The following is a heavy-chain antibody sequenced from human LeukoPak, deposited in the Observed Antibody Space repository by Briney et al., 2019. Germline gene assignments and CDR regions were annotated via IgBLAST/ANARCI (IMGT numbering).Heavy chain of an antibody. V-gene: IGHV3-7*01. CDR3: ARLSDWTFRGRTYSYYGLDV. CDR1: GFTLSSSW. D-gene: IGHD3/OR15-3a*01. CDR2: IKQDGGER. J-gene: IGHJ6*02. Sequence: GGSLRLSCAASGFTLSSSWMTWVRQAPGEGLEWVTNIKQDGGERNYVDSVKGRFTISRDNAKTTLYLQTNSLRAEDTAVYYCARLSDWTFRGRTYSYYGLDVWGQGTTVTVSS.